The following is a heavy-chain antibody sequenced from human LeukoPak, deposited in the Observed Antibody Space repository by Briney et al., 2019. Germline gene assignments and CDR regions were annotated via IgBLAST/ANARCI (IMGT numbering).Heavy chain of an antibody. V-gene: IGHV1-58*02. D-gene: IGHD3-10*01. CDR3: AADSSGGGSGYYYYYGMDV. CDR1: GFTFTSST. J-gene: IGHJ6*02. CDR2: IIVGSGNT. Sequence: SVKVSCKASGFTFTSSTIQWVRQARGQRLEWIGWIIVGSGNTNYAQKFQEGVTITRDMSTSTAYMELSSLRSEDTAVYYCAADSSGGGSGYYYYYGMDVWGQGTTVTVSS.